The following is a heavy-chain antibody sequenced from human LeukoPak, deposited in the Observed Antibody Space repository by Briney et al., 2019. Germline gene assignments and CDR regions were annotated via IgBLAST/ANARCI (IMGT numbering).Heavy chain of an antibody. J-gene: IGHJ4*02. CDR3: TRSADIVATIQEWVYYFDY. D-gene: IGHD5-12*01. V-gene: IGHV3-73*01. CDR1: GFTFSGSA. CDR2: IRSKANSYAT. Sequence: GGSLKLSCAASGFTFSGSAMHWVRQASGKGLEWVGRIRSKANSYATAYAASVKGRFTISRDDSKNTAYLQMNSLKTEDTAVYYCTRSADIVATIQEWVYYFDYWGQGTLVTVSS.